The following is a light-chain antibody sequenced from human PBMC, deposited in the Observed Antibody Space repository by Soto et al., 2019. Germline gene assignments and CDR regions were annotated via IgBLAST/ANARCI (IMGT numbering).Light chain of an antibody. CDR3: AAWDDSLNGVV. CDR2: SNN. J-gene: IGLJ2*01. CDR1: SSNIGSNT. Sequence: QSALTQPPSASGTPGQRGTISCSGSSSNIGSNTVNWYQQLPGTAPKLLIYSNNQRPSGVPDRFSGSKSGTSASLAISGLQSGDEAHYYCAAWDDSLNGVVFGGGTKLTVL. V-gene: IGLV1-44*01.